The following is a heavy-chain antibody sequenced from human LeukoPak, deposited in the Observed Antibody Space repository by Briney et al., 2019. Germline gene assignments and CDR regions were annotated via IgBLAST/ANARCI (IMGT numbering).Heavy chain of an antibody. CDR1: GFTFNSYW. CDR2: IKQDGSEK. CDR3: ARVLLPLYGMDV. J-gene: IGHJ6*02. Sequence: PGGSLRLSCAASGFTFNSYWMAWVRQAPGKGLEWVANIKQDGSEKYYADSVKGRFTISRDNSKNTLYLQMNSLRAEDTAVYYCARVLLPLYGMDVWGQGTTVTVSS. V-gene: IGHV3-7*01. D-gene: IGHD3-22*01.